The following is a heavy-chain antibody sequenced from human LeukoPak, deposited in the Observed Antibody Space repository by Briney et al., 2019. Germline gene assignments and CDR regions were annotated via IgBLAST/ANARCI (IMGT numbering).Heavy chain of an antibody. CDR1: GFTFSSYE. D-gene: IGHD3-10*01. CDR2: IKQDGSEK. CDR3: ASLWAASETSDY. J-gene: IGHJ4*02. Sequence: GGSLRLSCAASGFTFSSYEMNWVRQAPGKGLEWVANIKQDGSEKYYVDSVKGRFTISRDNAKNSLYLQMNSLRAEDTAVYYCASLWAASETSDYWGQGTLVTVSS. V-gene: IGHV3-7*01.